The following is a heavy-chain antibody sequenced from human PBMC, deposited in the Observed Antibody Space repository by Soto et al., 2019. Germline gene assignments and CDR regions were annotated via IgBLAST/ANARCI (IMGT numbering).Heavy chain of an antibody. Sequence: SQTLSLTCAISGDSVSSNSAAWNWIRQSPSRGLEWLGRTYYRSKWYNDYAVSMKSRITINPDTSKNQFSLQLNSVTPEDTAVYYCARDLEAAAGTHYYYGMDFWGQGTTVTVSS. CDR2: TYYRSKWYN. CDR3: ARDLEAAAGTHYYYGMDF. D-gene: IGHD6-13*01. V-gene: IGHV6-1*01. CDR1: GDSVSSNSAA. J-gene: IGHJ6*02.